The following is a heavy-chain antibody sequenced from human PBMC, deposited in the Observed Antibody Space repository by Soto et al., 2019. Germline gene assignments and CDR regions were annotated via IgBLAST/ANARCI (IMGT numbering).Heavy chain of an antibody. CDR3: AKDSRTYYYGSGSYYDY. J-gene: IGHJ4*02. V-gene: IGHV3-23*01. CDR2: ISGSGGST. D-gene: IGHD3-10*01. Sequence: GGSLRLSCAASGFTFSSYAMNWVRQAPGKGLEWVSAISGSGGSTYYADSVKGRFTISRDNSKNTLYLQMNSLRAEDTAVYYCAKDSRTYYYGSGSYYDYWGQGTLVTVSS. CDR1: GFTFSSYA.